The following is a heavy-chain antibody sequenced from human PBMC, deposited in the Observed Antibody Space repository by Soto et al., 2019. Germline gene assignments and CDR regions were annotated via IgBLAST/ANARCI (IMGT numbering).Heavy chain of an antibody. CDR1: GFTFSSYA. J-gene: IGHJ6*01. D-gene: IGHD7-27*01. V-gene: IGHV3-30-3*01. CDR2: ISYDGSNK. CDR3: AARKAVWGCFRENYYHGMDV. Sequence: QVQLVESGGGVVQPGRSLRLSCAASGFTFSSYAMHWVRQAPGKGLEWVAVISYDGSNKYYADSVKGRFTISRDNSKNTLYPQMKTLFPVDPAAWYTAARKAVWGCFRENYYHGMDVWGQGTRVPVCS.